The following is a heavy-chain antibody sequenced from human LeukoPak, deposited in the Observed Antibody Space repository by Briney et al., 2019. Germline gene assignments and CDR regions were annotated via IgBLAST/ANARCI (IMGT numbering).Heavy chain of an antibody. Sequence: GRSLRLSCAASGFTFSNYGMHWVRQAPGKGLEWVAVISYDGSNKYYADSVKGRFTISRDNSKNTLYLQMNSLRAEHTAVHYCAKPSSGSSGWYPTFDYWGQGTLVTVSS. V-gene: IGHV3-30*18. D-gene: IGHD6-19*01. CDR1: GFTFSNYG. J-gene: IGHJ4*02. CDR2: ISYDGSNK. CDR3: AKPSSGSSGWYPTFDY.